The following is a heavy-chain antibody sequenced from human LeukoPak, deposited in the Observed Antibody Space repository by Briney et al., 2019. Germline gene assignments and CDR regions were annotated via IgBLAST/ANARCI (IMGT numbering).Heavy chain of an antibody. CDR3: ARRHFQGSSPTTVDY. V-gene: IGHV3-30*04. Sequence: GRSLRLSCAASGFTFSSYAMHWVRQAPGKGLVWVAVISYDGSNKYYADSVKGRFTISRDNSKNTLYLQMNSLRAEDTAVYYCARRHFQGSSPTTVDYWGQGTLVTVSS. CDR1: GFTFSSYA. J-gene: IGHJ4*02. CDR2: ISYDGSNK. D-gene: IGHD6-13*01.